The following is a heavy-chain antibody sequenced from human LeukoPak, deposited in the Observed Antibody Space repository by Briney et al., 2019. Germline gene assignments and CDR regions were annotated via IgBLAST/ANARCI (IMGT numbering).Heavy chain of an antibody. CDR2: ISDDGRST. D-gene: IGHD6-6*01. Sequence: PGGSLRLSCAASGFTFSSYGMSWVRQAPGKGLEWVSSISDDGRSTYYADSVKGRFTISKDNSKNTMYLQMNNLRAEDTAIYYCAKRVPYTSSSVYFDYWGQGTLVTVFS. V-gene: IGHV3-23*01. CDR1: GFTFSSYG. CDR3: AKRVPYTSSSVYFDY. J-gene: IGHJ4*02.